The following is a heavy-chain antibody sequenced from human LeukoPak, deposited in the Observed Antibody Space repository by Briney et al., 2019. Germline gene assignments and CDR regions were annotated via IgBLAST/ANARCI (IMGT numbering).Heavy chain of an antibody. D-gene: IGHD5-24*01. CDR2: IYHSGST. Sequence: PSETLSLTCTVSGYSISSGYYWGWIRQPPGKGLEWIGSIYHSGSTYYNPSLKSRVTISVDTSKNQFSLKLSSVTAADTAVDNCARGPSRDDAVDIWGQGTMVTVSS. J-gene: IGHJ3*02. V-gene: IGHV4-38-2*02. CDR3: ARGPSRDDAVDI. CDR1: GYSISSGYY.